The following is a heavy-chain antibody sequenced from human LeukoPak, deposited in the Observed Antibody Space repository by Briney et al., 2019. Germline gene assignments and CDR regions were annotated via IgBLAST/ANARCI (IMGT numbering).Heavy chain of an antibody. CDR1: GFTFSSYT. J-gene: IGHJ4*02. D-gene: IGHD1-14*01. CDR3: ARSITGDY. Sequence: GGSLRLSCAASGFTFSSYTMTWVRQAPGKGLEWVSAFTSDTGDTYYAESVRGRSTISRDNSKNTLYLQMNSLRAEDTAVYYCARSITGDYWGQGALVTVS. V-gene: IGHV3-23*01. CDR2: FTSDTGDT.